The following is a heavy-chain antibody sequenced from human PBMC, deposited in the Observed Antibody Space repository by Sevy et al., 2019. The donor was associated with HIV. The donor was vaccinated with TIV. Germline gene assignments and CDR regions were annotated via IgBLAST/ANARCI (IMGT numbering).Heavy chain of an antibody. V-gene: IGHV3-30*03. CDR1: QFSFSNYDLGFSGYG. CDR2: ISHDGRNK. CDR3: ARDRGSGKNVFFDY. Sequence: GGSLRLSCEASQFSFSNYDLGFSGYGMHWVRQAPGKGLEWVAFISHDGRNKYYPDSVKGRFTISRDNSKNTLYLQMNSLRTEDTAVYYCARDRGSGKNVFFDYWGQGTLVTVSS. D-gene: IGHD3-10*01. J-gene: IGHJ4*02.